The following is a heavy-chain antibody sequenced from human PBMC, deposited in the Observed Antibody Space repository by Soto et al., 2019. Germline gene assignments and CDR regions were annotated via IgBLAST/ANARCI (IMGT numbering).Heavy chain of an antibody. D-gene: IGHD3-3*01. J-gene: IGHJ4*02. V-gene: IGHV1-69*13. Sequence: SVKVSCKASGGTFSSYAISWVRQAPGQGLEWMGGIIPIFGTANYAQKFQGRVTITADESTSTAYMELSSLRSEDTAVYYCATQAYDFWSGYQDYLGQGTLVTVSS. CDR3: ATQAYDFWSGYQDY. CDR2: IIPIFGTA. CDR1: GGTFSSYA.